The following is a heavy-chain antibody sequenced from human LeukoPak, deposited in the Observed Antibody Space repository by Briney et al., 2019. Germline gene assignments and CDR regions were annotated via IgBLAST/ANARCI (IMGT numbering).Heavy chain of an antibody. J-gene: IGHJ4*02. CDR2: INHSGST. D-gene: IGHD3-16*01. Sequence: SETLSLTCAVYGGTFSGYYWSWIRQPPGKGLEWIGEINHSGSTNYNPSLKSRVTISVDTSKNQFSLKLSSVTAADTAVYYCAGGRPFDYWGQGTLVTVSS. V-gene: IGHV4-34*08. CDR1: GGTFSGYY. CDR3: AGGRPFDY.